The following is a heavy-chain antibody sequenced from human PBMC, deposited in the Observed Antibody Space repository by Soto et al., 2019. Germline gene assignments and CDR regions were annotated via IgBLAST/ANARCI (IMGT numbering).Heavy chain of an antibody. D-gene: IGHD3-16*01. Sequence: GGSLRLSCVASGFSFDNYAMSWVRQAPGKGLEWVSAIKSDGSSTYYAASVKDRFIISRDNSKNTLYLQLNSLRAEDTAVYYCAQLGLMTFSHKHYFNHWGRGTLVTVSS. V-gene: IGHV3-23*01. CDR3: AQLGLMTFSHKHYFNH. CDR1: GFSFDNYA. J-gene: IGHJ4*02. CDR2: IKSDGSST.